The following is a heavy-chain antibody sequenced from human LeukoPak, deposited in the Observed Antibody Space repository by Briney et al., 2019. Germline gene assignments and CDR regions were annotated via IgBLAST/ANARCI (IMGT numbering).Heavy chain of an antibody. CDR1: GYTFTSYY. Sequence: ASVKVSCKASGYTFTSYYMHWVRQAPGQGLEWMGIINPSGGSTSYAQKFQGRVTMTRDTSTSTVYMELSSLRSEDTAVYYCASLYYYDSSGSSAGYWGQGTLVTVSS. CDR2: INPSGGST. V-gene: IGHV1-46*01. D-gene: IGHD3-22*01. CDR3: ASLYYYDSSGSSAGY. J-gene: IGHJ4*02.